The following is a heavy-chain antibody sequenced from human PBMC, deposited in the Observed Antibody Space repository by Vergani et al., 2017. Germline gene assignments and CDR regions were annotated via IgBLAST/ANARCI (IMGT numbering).Heavy chain of an antibody. J-gene: IGHJ4*02. CDR2: ISAYNGNT. V-gene: IGHV1-18*01. CDR1: GYTFTSYG. D-gene: IGHD2-15*01. CDR3: ARVEEGGRYCSGGSCYGRAVGGADY. Sequence: QVQLVQSGAEVKKPGASVKVSCKASGYTFTSYGISWVRQAPGQGLEWMGWISAYNGNTNYEQKLQGRVTMTTDTSTSTAYMELRSLRSDDTSVYYCARVEEGGRYCSGGSCYGRAVGGADYWGQGTLVTVSS.